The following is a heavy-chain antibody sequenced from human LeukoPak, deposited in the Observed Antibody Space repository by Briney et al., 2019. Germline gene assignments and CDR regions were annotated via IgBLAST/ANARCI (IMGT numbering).Heavy chain of an antibody. CDR2: INPNSGGT. J-gene: IGHJ4*02. CDR3: ARTHYYDSSGYHY. D-gene: IGHD3-22*01. V-gene: IGHV1-2*06. Sequence: ASVKVSCKASGYTFTGYYMHWVRQAPGQGLEWMGRINPNSGGTNYAQKFQGRVTMTRDTSISTAYMELSRLRSDDTAVYYCARTHYYDSSGYHYWGQGTLVTVSS. CDR1: GYTFTGYY.